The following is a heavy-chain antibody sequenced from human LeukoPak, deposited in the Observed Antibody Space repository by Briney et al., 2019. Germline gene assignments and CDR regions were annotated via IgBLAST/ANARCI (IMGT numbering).Heavy chain of an antibody. CDR3: ASDYGSIAAAGTPFDP. CDR1: GFTFSSYA. CDR2: INHSGST. D-gene: IGHD6-13*01. Sequence: GSLRLSCAASGFTFSSYAMSWVRQAPGKGLEWIGEINHSGSTNYNPSLKSRVTISVDTSKNQFSLKLSSVTAADTAVYYCASDYGSIAAAGTPFDPWGQGTLVTVSS. V-gene: IGHV4-34*01. J-gene: IGHJ5*02.